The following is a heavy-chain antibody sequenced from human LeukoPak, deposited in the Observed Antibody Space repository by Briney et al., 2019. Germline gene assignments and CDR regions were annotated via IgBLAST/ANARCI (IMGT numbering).Heavy chain of an antibody. V-gene: IGHV4-61*02. CDR2: IYTSGST. CDR1: GGSISSGSYY. J-gene: IGHJ4*02. CDR3: ARGNDYGGNFPFDY. D-gene: IGHD4-23*01. Sequence: SETLSLTCTVSGGSISSGSYYWGWIRQPGGKGLEWIVRIYTSGSTNYNPSLKSRVTISVDTSKNQFSLKLSSVTAADTAVYYCARGNDYGGNFPFDYWGQGTLVTVSS.